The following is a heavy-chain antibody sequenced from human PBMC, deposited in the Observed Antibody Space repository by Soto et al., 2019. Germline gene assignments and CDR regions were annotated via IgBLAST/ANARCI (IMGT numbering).Heavy chain of an antibody. Sequence: GGSLRLSCAASGFTFSSYGMHWVRQAPGKGLEWVAVIWYDGSNKYYADSVKGRFTISRDNSKNTLYLQMNSLRAEDTAVYYCARDISGSSSWPDAFDIWGQGTMVTVSS. CDR1: GFTFSSYG. CDR3: ARDISGSSSWPDAFDI. D-gene: IGHD6-13*01. V-gene: IGHV3-33*01. J-gene: IGHJ3*02. CDR2: IWYDGSNK.